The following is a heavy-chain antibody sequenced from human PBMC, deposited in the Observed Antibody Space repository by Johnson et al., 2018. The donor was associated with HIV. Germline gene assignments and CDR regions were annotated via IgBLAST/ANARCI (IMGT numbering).Heavy chain of an antibody. Sequence: QVQLVESGGGVVQPGRSLSLSCAASGFTFSSYAMNWVRQAPGKGLEWVAVISYDGRNKDYADSVKGRFTISRDNSKNTLYLQMNSLRAEDTAVFYCARGALGDWVDAFDIWGQGTMVTVSS. CDR2: ISYDGRNK. J-gene: IGHJ3*02. CDR1: GFTFSSYA. CDR3: ARGALGDWVDAFDI. V-gene: IGHV3-30*04. D-gene: IGHD3-16*01.